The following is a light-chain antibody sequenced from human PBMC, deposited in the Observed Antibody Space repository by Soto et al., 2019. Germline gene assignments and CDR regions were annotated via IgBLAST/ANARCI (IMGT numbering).Light chain of an antibody. J-gene: IGLJ2*01. V-gene: IGLV3-1*01. CDR2: QDS. CDR1: KLGDKY. CDR3: QAWDSSIVV. Sequence: ELTQPPSVSVSPGQTASITCSGDKLGDKYACWYQQKPGQSPVLVIYQDSKRPSGIPERFSGSNSGNTATLTISGTQAMDEADYYCQAWDSSIVVFGGGTKVTVL.